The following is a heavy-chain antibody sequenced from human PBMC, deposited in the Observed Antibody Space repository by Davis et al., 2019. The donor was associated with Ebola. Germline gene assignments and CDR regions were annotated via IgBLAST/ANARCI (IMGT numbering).Heavy chain of an antibody. D-gene: IGHD2-2*01. V-gene: IGHV3-9*01. CDR1: GFTFEDYA. J-gene: IGHJ4*02. Sequence: PGGSLRLSCAASGFTFEDYAMHWVRQAPGKGLEWVSGISWNRGTIAYADSVKGRFTISRDNAKKSLYLQMNSLRAEDTALYYCAKDIGTSSLGDWGQGTLVTVSS. CDR2: ISWNRGTI. CDR3: AKDIGTSSLGD.